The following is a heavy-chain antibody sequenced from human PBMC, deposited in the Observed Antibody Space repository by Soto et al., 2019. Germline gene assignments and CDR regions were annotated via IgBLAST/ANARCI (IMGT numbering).Heavy chain of an antibody. V-gene: IGHV4-59*01. CDR2: ISYSGST. CDR1: DGSNSCDY. J-gene: IGHJ6*02. D-gene: IGHD3-16*01. CDR3: AREGVSRSYYYYYGMDV. Sequence: SETLPLTCTVSDGSNSCDYWSWIRQPPGKGLEWIGYISYSGSTNYNSSLKSRVTISVDTSKNQFSLKLSSVTAADTAVYYCAREGVSRSYYYYYGMDVWGQGTMVTVSS.